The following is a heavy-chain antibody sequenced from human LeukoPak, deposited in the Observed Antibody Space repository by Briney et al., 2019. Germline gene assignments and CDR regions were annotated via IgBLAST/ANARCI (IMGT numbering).Heavy chain of an antibody. CDR2: ISSDGHTT. CDR3: VRLSDGGFDY. D-gene: IGHD3-16*01. J-gene: IGHJ4*02. CDR1: GFTFNRYA. Sequence: PGGSLRLSCSASGFTFNRYAMHWVRQAPGKGLEDVSAISSDGHTTYYADSVKGRFTVSRDYSKSTLFLQMSSLRPEDTAIYSCVRLSDGGFDYWGQGTLVTVSS. V-gene: IGHV3-64D*06.